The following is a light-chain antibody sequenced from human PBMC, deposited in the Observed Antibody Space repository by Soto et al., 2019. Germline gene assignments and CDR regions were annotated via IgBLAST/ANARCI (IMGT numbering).Light chain of an antibody. CDR3: QQYGSSPLT. V-gene: IGKV3-20*01. CDR1: QSVSSSY. CDR2: GAS. J-gene: IGKJ4*01. Sequence: EIVLTQSPGTLSLSPGDRATLSCKASQSVSSSYLAWYQQKPGQAPRLIIYGASIRATGIPDRLSGSGSGTDFTLTISRLEPEDFAVYYCQQYGSSPLTFGGGTKVEIE.